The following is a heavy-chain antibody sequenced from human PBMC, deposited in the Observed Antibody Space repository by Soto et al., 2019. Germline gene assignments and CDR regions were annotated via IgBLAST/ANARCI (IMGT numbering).Heavy chain of an antibody. Sequence: QVQLVESGGGVVQPGRSLRLSCAASGFTFSNYGMHWVRQAPGKGLEWVAVISYDESNEYHADSVKGRLTISRDNSKNTLYQQKNSLRDEDAAVYYCAKVVNPRHLLDPFDSWVEGTLVTVSS. CDR1: GFTFSNYG. D-gene: IGHD1-26*01. V-gene: IGHV3-30*18. J-gene: IGHJ4*02. CDR2: ISYDESNE. CDR3: AKVVNPRHLLDPFDS.